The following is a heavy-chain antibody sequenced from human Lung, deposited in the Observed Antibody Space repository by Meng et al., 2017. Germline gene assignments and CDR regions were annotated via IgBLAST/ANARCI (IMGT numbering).Heavy chain of an antibody. V-gene: IGHV4-30-4*01. CDR2: IYNSGST. J-gene: IGHJ2*01. CDR3: ARGQKGYFDL. CDR1: GGSMSSSNYY. Sequence: VRPRGSGPGLWRPSQPLSLTCTVSGGSMSSSNYYWSWIRQPPGKGLEWSGHIYNSGSTYYNPSLKSRITISVDTSKNQFSLKLSSVTAADTAVYYCARGQKGYFDLWGRGTLVTVSS.